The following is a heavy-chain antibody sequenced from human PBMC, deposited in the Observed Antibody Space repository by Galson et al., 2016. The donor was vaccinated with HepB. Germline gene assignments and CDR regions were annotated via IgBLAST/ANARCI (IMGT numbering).Heavy chain of an antibody. CDR2: TYYRSKWYN. V-gene: IGHV6-1*01. J-gene: IGHJ4*02. CDR1: WDSVSSNSAA. Sequence: CAISWDSVSSNSAAWNWIRQSPSRGLEGLGRTYYRSKWYNDYAVSVKSRITINPNTSKNQFSLQLNSVTPEDTAVYYCARGPRAYFDFWGQGTLVTVSS. CDR3: ARGPRAYFDF.